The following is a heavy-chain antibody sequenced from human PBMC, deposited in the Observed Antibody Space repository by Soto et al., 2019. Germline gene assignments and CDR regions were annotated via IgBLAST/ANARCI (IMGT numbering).Heavy chain of an antibody. Sequence: PGGSLRLSCAASGFTFSSFYMTWIRQAPGKGLECVSYISSTSSYTNYADSVKGRFTISRDNAKKSLYLQMNSLRAEDTAVYYCESGYNPGYIDYWGRGPLVTVYS. CDR1: GFTFSSFY. D-gene: IGHD5-18*01. J-gene: IGHJ4*02. CDR2: ISSTSSYT. CDR3: ESGYNPGYIDY. V-gene: IGHV3-11*06.